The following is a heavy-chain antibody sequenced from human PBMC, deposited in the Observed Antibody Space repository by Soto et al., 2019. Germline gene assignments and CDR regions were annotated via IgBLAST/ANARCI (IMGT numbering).Heavy chain of an antibody. CDR2: IERDDDDK. D-gene: IGHD1-20*01. Sequence: SGPTLVNPTETLTLTCTFSGFSITSPGTSVSWIRQPPGRALEWLALIERDDDDKYYSTSLKTRLTISKDTRKNQVVLTMANMDPADTAAYYCARSIRGPRKFNGMDVWGQGTTVTVSS. CDR3: ARSIRGPRKFNGMDV. V-gene: IGHV2-70*13. CDR1: GFSITSPGTS. J-gene: IGHJ6*02.